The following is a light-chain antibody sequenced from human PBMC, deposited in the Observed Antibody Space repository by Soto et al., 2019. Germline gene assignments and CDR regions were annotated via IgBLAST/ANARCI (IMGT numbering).Light chain of an antibody. CDR2: SNS. CDR3: AAWDDSLTGSWV. V-gene: IGLV1-44*01. Sequence: QSVLTQPPSASGTPGQRVTISCSGSSSNIGNNPVNWYQQLPGTAPKLLIYSNSHQPSGVPDRFSGSKSGTSASLAISGLQSEDEADYYCAAWDDSLTGSWVFGGGTKLTVL. J-gene: IGLJ3*02. CDR1: SSNIGNNP.